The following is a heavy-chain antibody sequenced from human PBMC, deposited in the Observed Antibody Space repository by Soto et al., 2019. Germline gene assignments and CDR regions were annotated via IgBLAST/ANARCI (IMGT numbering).Heavy chain of an antibody. CDR3: ASPEYYYDTSGWYY. V-gene: IGHV3-21*01. Sequence: EVQLVESGGGLVKPGGSLRLSCAASGFTFSTYSMNWVRQAPGKGLEWFSSISSSSSYIYYADSVKGRFTISRDNAKNSLYLQMNSLRAEDTAVYYCASPEYYYDTSGWYYWGQGTLVTVSS. CDR2: ISSSSSYI. J-gene: IGHJ4*02. CDR1: GFTFSTYS. D-gene: IGHD3-22*01.